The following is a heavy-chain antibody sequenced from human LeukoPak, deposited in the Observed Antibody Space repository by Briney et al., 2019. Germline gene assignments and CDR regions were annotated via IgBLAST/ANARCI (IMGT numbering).Heavy chain of an antibody. CDR3: ARDARYSSSADAFDI. Sequence: PPGGSLRLSCAASGFTVSSNYMSWVRQAPGKELEWVSVIYSGGSTYYADSVKGRFTISRDNSKNTLYLQMNSLRAEDTAVYYCARDARYSSSADAFDIWGQGTMVTVSS. J-gene: IGHJ3*02. V-gene: IGHV3-66*01. CDR2: IYSGGST. CDR1: GFTVSSNY. D-gene: IGHD6-6*01.